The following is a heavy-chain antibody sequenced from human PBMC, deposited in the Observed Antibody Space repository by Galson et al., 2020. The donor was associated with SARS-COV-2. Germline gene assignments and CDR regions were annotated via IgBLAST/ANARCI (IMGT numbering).Heavy chain of an antibody. D-gene: IGHD3-9*01. CDR2: IYHSGST. Sequence: SETLSLTCAVSGGSISSGGYSWSWIRQPPGKGLEWIGYIYHSGSTYYNPPLKSRVTISVDRSKNQFSLKLSSVTAADTAVYYCARSTYDIVGPSWFDPWGQGTLVTVSS. J-gene: IGHJ5*02. CDR3: ARSTYDIVGPSWFDP. V-gene: IGHV4-30-2*01. CDR1: GGSISSGGYS.